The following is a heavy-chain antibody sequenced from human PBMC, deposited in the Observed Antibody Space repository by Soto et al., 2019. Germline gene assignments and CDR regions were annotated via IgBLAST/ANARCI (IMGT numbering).Heavy chain of an antibody. J-gene: IGHJ4*02. CDR1: GGSLSGIF. Sequence: SETLSLTCAVSGGSLSGIFWSWIRQHPGKGLEWIGYIYYSGSTYYNPSLKSRVTISVDTSKNQFSLKLSSVTAADTAVYYCARSPKSSSWPFDYWGQGTLVTVSS. CDR2: IYYSGST. D-gene: IGHD6-13*01. CDR3: ARSPKSSSWPFDY. V-gene: IGHV4-31*11.